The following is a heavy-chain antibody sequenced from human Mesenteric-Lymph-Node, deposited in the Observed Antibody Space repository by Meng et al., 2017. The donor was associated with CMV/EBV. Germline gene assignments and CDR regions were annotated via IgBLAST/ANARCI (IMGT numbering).Heavy chain of an antibody. CDR1: GFTFSSYA. J-gene: IGHJ6*02. CDR3: AKGGCSSTSCYSDV. V-gene: IGHV3-23*01. CDR2: ISGSGGSS. D-gene: IGHD2-2*01. Sequence: GESLKISWAASGFTFSSYAMSWVRQAPGKGLGWVSAISGSGGSSCYADSVKGRFTISRDNSKNTLYLQMNSLRAEDTAVYYWAKGGCSSTSCYSDVWGQGTTVTVSS.